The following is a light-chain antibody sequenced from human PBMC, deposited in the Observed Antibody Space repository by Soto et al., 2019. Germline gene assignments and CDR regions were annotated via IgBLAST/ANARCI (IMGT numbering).Light chain of an antibody. V-gene: IGKV1-5*03. Sequence: ETQMTQSPSTLSASIGDRVTITCRASQTVYGRVAWYQHKPGKAPNLLIYRTSTLASGVPSRFSGSASGAEFTLTSSGLQPDDFATYFCQQYNSWYTFGQGTKLEIK. CDR2: RTS. CDR1: QTVYGR. J-gene: IGKJ2*01. CDR3: QQYNSWYT.